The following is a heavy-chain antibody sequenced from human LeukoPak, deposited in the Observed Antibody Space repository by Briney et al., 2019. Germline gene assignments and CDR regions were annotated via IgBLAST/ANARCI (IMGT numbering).Heavy chain of an antibody. CDR1: GGSISSYY. CDR2: IYHSGST. D-gene: IGHD5-12*01. V-gene: IGHV4-59*01. Sequence: SETLSLTCTVSGGSISSYYWSWIRQPPGKRLEWIGYIYHSGSTNYNPSLKSRLTISVDTSKNQFSLSLTSVTAADTAVYYCAREGYSGSDSNLWGQGTLVTVSS. J-gene: IGHJ4*02. CDR3: AREGYSGSDSNL.